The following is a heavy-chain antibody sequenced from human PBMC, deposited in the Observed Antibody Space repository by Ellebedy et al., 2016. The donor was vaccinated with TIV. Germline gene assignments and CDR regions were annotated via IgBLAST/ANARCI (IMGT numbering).Heavy chain of an antibody. Sequence: GESLKISCVASGFTFDSYAMHWVRQAPGKGLEWVAVISHAGSSQYYADSGKGRFTVSRDNYMTTVYLEMNSMRAEDTALYYCARDLEKSSGWYGGAAYWGQGTQVTVSS. CDR1: GFTFDSYA. V-gene: IGHV3-30-3*01. D-gene: IGHD6-19*01. CDR2: ISHAGSSQ. J-gene: IGHJ4*02. CDR3: ARDLEKSSGWYGGAAY.